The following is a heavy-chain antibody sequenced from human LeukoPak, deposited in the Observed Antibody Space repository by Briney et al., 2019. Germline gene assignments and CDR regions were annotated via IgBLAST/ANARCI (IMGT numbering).Heavy chain of an antibody. CDR1: GFTFGDYA. CDR2: IRSKAYGGTT. J-gene: IGHJ4*02. D-gene: IGHD1-26*01. V-gene: IGHV3-49*04. CDR3: TRDSGGATILDY. Sequence: GGSLRLSCTASGFTFGDYAMSWVRQAPGKGLEWVGFIRSKAYGGTTEYAASVKGRFTISRDDSKSIAYLQMNSLKTEDTAVYYCTRDSGGATILDYWGQGTLVTVSS.